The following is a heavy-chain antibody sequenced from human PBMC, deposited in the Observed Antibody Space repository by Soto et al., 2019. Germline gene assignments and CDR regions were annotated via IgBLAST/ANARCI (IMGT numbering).Heavy chain of an antibody. J-gene: IGHJ4*02. D-gene: IGHD2-15*01. V-gene: IGHV1-69*01. CDR3: ATWAGVVTTPDLMGPYDY. Sequence: QVRLVQSGAEVKNFGSSLKVSCKASGGTFNTYGLNWVRQAPGQGLEWMGGIIPIFHTKNYTQKFRDRVTITADESTTTAYMELNGLRSEDTAMYYYATWAGVVTTPDLMGPYDYWGQGTLVTVSS. CDR2: IIPIFHTK. CDR1: GGTFNTYG.